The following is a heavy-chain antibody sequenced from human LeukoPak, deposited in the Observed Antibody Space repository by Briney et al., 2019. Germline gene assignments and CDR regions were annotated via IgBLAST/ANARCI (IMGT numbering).Heavy chain of an antibody. Sequence: SETLSLTCTVSGGSISSYYWSWIRQPPGKGLEWIGRIYTSGSTNYNPSLKSRVTMSVDTSKNQFSLKLSSVTAADTAVYYCARGHRGVGSFNYYYYYYMDVWGKGTTVTVSS. CDR2: IYTSGST. CDR3: ARGHRGVGSFNYYYYYYMDV. CDR1: GGSISSYY. J-gene: IGHJ6*03. D-gene: IGHD3-10*01. V-gene: IGHV4-4*07.